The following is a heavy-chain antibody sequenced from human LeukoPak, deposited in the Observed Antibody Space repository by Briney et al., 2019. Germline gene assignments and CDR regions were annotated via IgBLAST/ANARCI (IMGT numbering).Heavy chain of an antibody. V-gene: IGHV3-23*01. CDR2: VSGSGDNT. J-gene: IGHJ4*02. D-gene: IGHD3-16*01. CDR1: GFTFNNYA. Sequence: PGGSLRLSCAASGFTFNNYAMNWVRQAPGKGLEWVSSVSGSGDNTHYADSVKGRFTISRDNAKNSLYLQMNSLRAEDTAVYYCAKMGDLNYFDYWGQGTLVTVSS. CDR3: AKMGDLNYFDY.